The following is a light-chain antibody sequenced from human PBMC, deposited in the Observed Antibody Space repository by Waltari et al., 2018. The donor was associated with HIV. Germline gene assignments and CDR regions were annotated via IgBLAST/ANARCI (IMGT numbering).Light chain of an antibody. V-gene: IGLV3-21*02. CDR1: NIGSKG. CDR3: QVWDSSTDLRV. Sequence: NIGSKGVHWYQQKPSQAPVLVVYDDSDRPSGIPERFSGSSSWNTATLTISRVEAGDEADFYCQVWDSSTDLRVFGGGTKLTVL. CDR2: DDS. J-gene: IGLJ2*01.